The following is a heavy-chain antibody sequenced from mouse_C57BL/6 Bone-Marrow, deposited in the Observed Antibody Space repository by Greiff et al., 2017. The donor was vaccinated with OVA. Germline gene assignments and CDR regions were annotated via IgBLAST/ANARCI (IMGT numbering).Heavy chain of an antibody. CDR3: ASAPYYCSSPPSFDY. V-gene: IGHV3-8*01. J-gene: IGHJ2*01. Sequence: EVQVVESGPGLAKPSQTLSLTCSVTGYSITSDYWNWIRKFPGNKLEYMGYISYSGSTYYNPSLKSRISIIRDTAKNKYYLQLNSVTTEDTATYYCASAPYYCSSPPSFDYWGQGTTLTVSS. D-gene: IGHD1-1*01. CDR1: GYSITSDY. CDR2: ISYSGST.